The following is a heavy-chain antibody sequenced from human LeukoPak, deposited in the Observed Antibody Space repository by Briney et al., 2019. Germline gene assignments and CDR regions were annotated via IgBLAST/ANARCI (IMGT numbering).Heavy chain of an antibody. CDR2: INHSGGT. CDR3: AKGSGYEAQYYYYYMDV. Sequence: PSETLSLTCAVYGESFSGYCWSWIRQSPGKGLEWIGEINHSGGTNYNPSLKSRVTISVETSKNQFSLRLSSVTAADTAVYYCAKGSGYEAQYYYYYMDVWGKGTTVTISS. J-gene: IGHJ6*03. V-gene: IGHV4-34*01. CDR1: GESFSGYC. D-gene: IGHD5-12*01.